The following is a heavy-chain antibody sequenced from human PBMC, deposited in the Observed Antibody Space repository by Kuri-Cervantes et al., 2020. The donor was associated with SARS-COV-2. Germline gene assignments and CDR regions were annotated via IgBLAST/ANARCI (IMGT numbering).Heavy chain of an antibody. V-gene: IGHV3-33*08. CDR3: ARGAANYYYMDV. CDR2: IWYDGENE. CDR1: GFTFSNYV. D-gene: IGHD3-16*01. Sequence: SLKISCVASGFTFSNYVIHWVRQAPGKGLEWVTVIWYDGENEYYAGSVKGRFTISRDNSKNTVSLHMNSLRAADTATYYCARGAANYYYMDVWGKGTTVTVSS. J-gene: IGHJ6*03.